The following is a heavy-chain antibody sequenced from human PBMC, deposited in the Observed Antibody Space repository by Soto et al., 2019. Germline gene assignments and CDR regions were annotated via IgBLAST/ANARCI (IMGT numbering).Heavy chain of an antibody. Sequence: PSETLSLTCTVTGDSISSRSYYWGWIRQPPGKGLEWIGSIYYSGSTYNNPSLRSRVSMSIDTSKDQFSLSLSSLTAADTAVYYCARVDHRGYFSVLTDFWGQGILVTVSS. V-gene: IGHV4-39*07. CDR3: ARVDHRGYFSVLTDF. CDR2: IYYSGST. D-gene: IGHD3-10*02. J-gene: IGHJ4*02. CDR1: GDSISSRSYY.